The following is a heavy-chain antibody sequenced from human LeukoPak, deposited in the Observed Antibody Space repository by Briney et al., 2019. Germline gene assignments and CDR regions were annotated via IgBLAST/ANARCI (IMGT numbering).Heavy chain of an antibody. D-gene: IGHD2-2*01. J-gene: IGHJ6*03. V-gene: IGHV3-30*03. CDR2: ISYDGSNK. CDR1: GFTFSSYG. Sequence: GRSLRLSCAASGFTFSSYGMHWVRQAPGKGLEWVAVISYDGSNKYYADSVKGRFTISRDNSKNTLYLQMNSLRAEDTAVYYCARGCSSTSCGWDYYYYMDVWGKGTTVTVSS. CDR3: ARGCSSTSCGWDYYYYMDV.